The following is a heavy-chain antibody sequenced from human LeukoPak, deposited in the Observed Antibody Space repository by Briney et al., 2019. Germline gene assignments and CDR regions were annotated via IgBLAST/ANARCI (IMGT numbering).Heavy chain of an antibody. D-gene: IGHD6-19*01. Sequence: SETLSLTCTVSGGSISSYYWSWIRQPPGKGLEWIGYIYYSGSTNYNPSLKSRVTISVDTSKNQFSLKLSSVTAADTAVYYCVRVDSSGWSGAFDYWGQGTLVTVSS. CDR3: VRVDSSGWSGAFDY. CDR2: IYYSGST. CDR1: GGSISSYY. V-gene: IGHV4-59*01. J-gene: IGHJ4*02.